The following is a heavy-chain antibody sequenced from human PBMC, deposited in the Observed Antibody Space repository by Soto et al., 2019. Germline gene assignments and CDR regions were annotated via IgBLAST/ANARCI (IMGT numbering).Heavy chain of an antibody. D-gene: IGHD3-9*01. J-gene: IGHJ4*02. Sequence: SETLSLTCSVSGGSINSKSYFWGWIRQTPGKGLEWIASINYVGKTYYSPSLKSRLAISVDTSKNQFSLRLSSVTAADTAVYYCARDRYGGFDYWGLGTLVNRL. V-gene: IGHV4-39*02. CDR1: GGSINSKSYF. CDR3: ARDRYGGFDY. CDR2: INYVGKT.